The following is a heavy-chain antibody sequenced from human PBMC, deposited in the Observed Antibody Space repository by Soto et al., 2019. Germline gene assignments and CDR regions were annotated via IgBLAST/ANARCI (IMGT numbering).Heavy chain of an antibody. D-gene: IGHD3-3*01. V-gene: IGHV4-59*01. Sequence: PDALSLTWAVSAGSISSYYWSWIRQPPGKGLEWIGYIYYSGSTNYNPSLKSRVTISVDTSKNQFSLKLSSVTAADTAVYYCARVDYDFWSPPPRVGWFDPWGQGTLVTVSS. CDR3: ARVDYDFWSPPPRVGWFDP. CDR1: AGSISSYY. J-gene: IGHJ5*02. CDR2: IYYSGST.